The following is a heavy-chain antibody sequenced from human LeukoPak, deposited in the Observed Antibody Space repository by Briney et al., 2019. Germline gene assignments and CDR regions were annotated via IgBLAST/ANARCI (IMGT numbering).Heavy chain of an antibody. CDR2: ISYDGSNK. Sequence: GGSLRLSCAASGFTFSRYAMHWVRQAPGKGLEWVAVISYDGSNKYYADSVRGRFTISRDNSKNTLYLQMNSLRAEDTAVYYCARDLRFLEWLFPYPIPPYYYYYYMDVWGKGTTVTVSS. CDR3: ARDLRFLEWLFPYPIPPYYYYYYMDV. CDR1: GFTFSRYA. D-gene: IGHD3-3*01. V-gene: IGHV3-30*04. J-gene: IGHJ6*03.